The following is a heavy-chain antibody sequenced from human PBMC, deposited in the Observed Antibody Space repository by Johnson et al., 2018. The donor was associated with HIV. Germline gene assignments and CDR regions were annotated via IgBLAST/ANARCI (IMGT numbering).Heavy chain of an antibody. CDR2: IFSGGST. D-gene: IGHD6-6*01. CDR3: ARDGYSSSSFGAFDI. Sequence: VQLVESGGGLVQPGGSLRLSCAASGITVSSNYMSWVRQAPGKGLEWVSLIFSGGSTYYADSVKGRFTISRDNSKNTLYLQMNSLRAEDTAVYYCARDGYSSSSFGAFDIWGQGTMVTVSS. V-gene: IGHV3-66*01. CDR1: GITVSSNY. J-gene: IGHJ3*02.